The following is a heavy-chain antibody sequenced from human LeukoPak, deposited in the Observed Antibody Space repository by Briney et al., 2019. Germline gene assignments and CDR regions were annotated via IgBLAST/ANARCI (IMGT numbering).Heavy chain of an antibody. CDR1: GGSFSGYY. Sequence: SETLSLTCAVYGGSFSGYYWSWIRQPPGKGLEWIGEINHSGSTNNNPSLKSRVTISVDTSKNQFSLKLSSVTAADTAVYYCARGLLLAAANWFDPWGQGTLVTVSS. CDR2: INHSGST. CDR3: ARGLLLAAANWFDP. V-gene: IGHV4-34*01. J-gene: IGHJ5*02. D-gene: IGHD6-13*01.